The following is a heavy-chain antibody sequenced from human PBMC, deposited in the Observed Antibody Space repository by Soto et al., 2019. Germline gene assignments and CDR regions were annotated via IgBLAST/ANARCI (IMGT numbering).Heavy chain of an antibody. J-gene: IGHJ4*02. CDR3: AKSHVDIVATTPFDY. Sequence: GGSLRLSCAASGFTFSSYGMHWVRQAPGKGLEWVAVISYDGSNKYYADSVKGRFTISRDNSKNTLYLQMNSLRAEDTAVYYCAKSHVDIVATTPFDYWGQGTLVTVSS. CDR1: GFTFSSYG. V-gene: IGHV3-30*18. D-gene: IGHD5-12*01. CDR2: ISYDGSNK.